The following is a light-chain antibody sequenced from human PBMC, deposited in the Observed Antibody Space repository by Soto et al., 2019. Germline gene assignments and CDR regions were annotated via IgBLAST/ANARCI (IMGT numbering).Light chain of an antibody. Sequence: QSVLTQPPSASGTPGQRVTISCSGSSSNIGSNYVYWYQQLPGTAPKLLIYRNNQRPSGVPDRFSGSKSGTSASLAISGLRSEDEADYYCAAWDDSLSASVVFGEGTKLTVL. CDR3: AAWDDSLSASVV. J-gene: IGLJ2*01. CDR1: SSNIGSNY. V-gene: IGLV1-47*01. CDR2: RNN.